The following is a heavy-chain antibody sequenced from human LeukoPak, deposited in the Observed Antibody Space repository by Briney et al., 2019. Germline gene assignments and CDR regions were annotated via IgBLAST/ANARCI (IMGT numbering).Heavy chain of an antibody. CDR2: LYYSGST. Sequence: SETLSLTCTVSGGSISNYHWSWIRQPPGKRLGWIGYLYYSGSTSYNPYLRSRVTISGDTSKNQFSLKLRPVAAADTAVYYCARGLRTFGSSGYYCRFDYWGQGALVTVSS. D-gene: IGHD3-22*01. J-gene: IGHJ4*02. V-gene: IGHV4-59*01. CDR1: GGSISNYH. CDR3: ARGLRTFGSSGYYCRFDY.